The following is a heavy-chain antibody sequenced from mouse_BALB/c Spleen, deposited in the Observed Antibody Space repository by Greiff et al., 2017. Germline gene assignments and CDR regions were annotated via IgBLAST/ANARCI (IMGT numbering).Heavy chain of an antibody. CDR2: IWGDGST. D-gene: IGHD1-2*01. Sequence: QVQLKESGPGLVAPSQSLSITCTVSGFSLTGYGVNWGRQPPGKGLEWLGMIWGDGSTDYNSALKSRLSISKDNSKSQVFLKMNSLQTDDTARYYCARDVATATGAMDYWGQGTSVTVSS. J-gene: IGHJ4*01. V-gene: IGHV2-6-7*01. CDR3: ARDVATATGAMDY. CDR1: GFSLTGYG.